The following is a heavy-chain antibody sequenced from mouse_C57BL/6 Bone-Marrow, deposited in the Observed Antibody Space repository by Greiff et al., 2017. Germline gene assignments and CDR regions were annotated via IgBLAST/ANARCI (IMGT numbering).Heavy chain of an antibody. J-gene: IGHJ1*03. CDR2: IDPSDSET. CDR1: GYTFTSYW. Sequence: QVQLQQPGAELVRPGSSVKLSCKASGYTFTSYWMHWVKQRPIQGLEWIGNIDPSDSETHYNQKFKDKATLTVDKSSSTAYMQLSSLTSEDSAVYYCARGCYGYDYWYFDVWGTGTTVTVSS. CDR3: ARGCYGYDYWYFDV. V-gene: IGHV1-52*01. D-gene: IGHD2-2*01.